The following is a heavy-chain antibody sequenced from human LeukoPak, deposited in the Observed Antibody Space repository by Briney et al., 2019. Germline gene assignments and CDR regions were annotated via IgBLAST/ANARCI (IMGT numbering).Heavy chain of an antibody. V-gene: IGHV3-15*01. D-gene: IGHD3-22*01. Sequence: GGSLRLSCAASGFTFSNAWMSWVRQAPGKGLEWVGRIKSKTDGGTTDYAAPVKGRFTISRDDSKNTLYLQTNSLKTEDTAVYYCTTRLYYYDSSGYSSPFFDYWGQGTLVTVSS. CDR2: IKSKTDGGTT. CDR3: TTRLYYYDSSGYSSPFFDY. J-gene: IGHJ4*02. CDR1: GFTFSNAW.